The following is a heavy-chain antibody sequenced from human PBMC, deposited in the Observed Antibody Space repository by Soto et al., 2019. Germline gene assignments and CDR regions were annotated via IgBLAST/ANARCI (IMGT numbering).Heavy chain of an antibody. CDR2: ISYDGSNK. CDR3: VRSMIIVVRLIGLDY. CDR1: GFTFRSYA. D-gene: IGHD3-22*01. J-gene: IGHJ4*02. V-gene: IGHV3-30-3*01. Sequence: PGGSLRLSCVASGFTFRSYAMHGVRQTPGKGLEWVAVISYDGSNKHYADSVKGRFSISRDNSKNMLYLQMDSLSTEDTAVYYCVRSMIIVVRLIGLDYWGQGTLVTVSS.